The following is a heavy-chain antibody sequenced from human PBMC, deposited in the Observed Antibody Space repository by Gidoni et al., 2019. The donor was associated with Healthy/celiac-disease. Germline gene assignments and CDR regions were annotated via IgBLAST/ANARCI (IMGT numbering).Heavy chain of an antibody. V-gene: IGHV3-7*03. CDR3: ARDEGDIVVVPAATRQKLGYYYYGMDV. Sequence: EVQLVASGGGLVQPGGSLRLSCAASGFTFSSYWMSWVRQAPGKGLEWVANIKQDGSEKYYVDSVKGRFTISRDNAKNSLYLQMNSLRAEDTAVYYCARDEGDIVVVPAATRQKLGYYYYGMDVWGQGTTVTVSS. CDR1: GFTFSSYW. J-gene: IGHJ6*02. D-gene: IGHD2-2*01. CDR2: IKQDGSEK.